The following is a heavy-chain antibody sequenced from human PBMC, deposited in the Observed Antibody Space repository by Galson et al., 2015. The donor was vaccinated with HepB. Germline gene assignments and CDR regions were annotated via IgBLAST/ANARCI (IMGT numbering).Heavy chain of an antibody. CDR1: GYSFTSYW. D-gene: IGHD3-22*01. CDR3: ARHETYYYDSSGYYADY. V-gene: IGHV5-51*01. Sequence: QSGAEVKKPGESLKISCKGSGYSFTSYWIGWVRQMPGKGLEWMGIIYPGDSDTRYSPSFQGQVTISADKSISTAYLQWSSLKASDTAMYYSARHETYYYDSSGYYADYWGQGTLVTVSS. CDR2: IYPGDSDT. J-gene: IGHJ4*02.